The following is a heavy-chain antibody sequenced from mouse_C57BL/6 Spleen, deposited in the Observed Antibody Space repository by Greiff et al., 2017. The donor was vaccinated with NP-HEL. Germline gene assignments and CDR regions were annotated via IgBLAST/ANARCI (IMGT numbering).Heavy chain of an antibody. V-gene: IGHV2-2*01. J-gene: IGHJ4*01. Sequence: VKLQESGPGLVQPSQSLSITCTVSGFSLTSYGVHWVRQSPGKGLEWLGVIWSGGSTDYNAAFISRLSISKDNSKSQVFFKMNSLQADDTAIYYCARNKIPMINYAMDYWGQGTSVTVSS. CDR3: ARNKIPMINYAMDY. D-gene: IGHD2-4*01. CDR1: GFSLTSYG. CDR2: IWSGGST.